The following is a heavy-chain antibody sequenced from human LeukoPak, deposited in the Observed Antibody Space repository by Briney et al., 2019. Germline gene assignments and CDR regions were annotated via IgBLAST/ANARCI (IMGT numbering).Heavy chain of an antibody. CDR2: ISYDGSNK. CDR1: GFTFSSYA. Sequence: GRSLRLSCAASGFTFSSYAMHWVRQALGKGLEWVAVISYDGSNKYYADSVKGRFTISRDNSKNTLYLQMNSLRAEDTAVYYCARDKGSEVAVAGTSLRDYYGMDVWGQGTTVTVSS. D-gene: IGHD6-19*01. J-gene: IGHJ6*02. CDR3: ARDKGSEVAVAGTSLRDYYGMDV. V-gene: IGHV3-30-3*01.